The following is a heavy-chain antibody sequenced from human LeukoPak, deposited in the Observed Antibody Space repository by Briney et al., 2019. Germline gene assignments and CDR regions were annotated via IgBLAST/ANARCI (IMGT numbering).Heavy chain of an antibody. V-gene: IGHV3-23*01. CDR1: GFTFSSYA. D-gene: IGHD2-2*01. J-gene: IGHJ4*02. CDR3: AKAIVVVPAAMVDY. CDR2: ISGSGGST. Sequence: TGGSLRLSCAASGFTFSSYAMSWVRQAPGKGLEWVSAISGSGGSTYYADSVKGRFTISRDNSKNTLYLQMNSLRAEDTAVYYCAKAIVVVPAAMVDYWGQGTLVTVSS.